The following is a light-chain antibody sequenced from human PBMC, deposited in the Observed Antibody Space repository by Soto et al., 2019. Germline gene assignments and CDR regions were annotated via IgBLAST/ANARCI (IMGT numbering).Light chain of an antibody. V-gene: IGLV2-14*01. CDR3: CSFAGSGIYV. Sequence: QSALTQPASVSGSPGQSITISCTGTSSDIGGYDYVSWYQQYPGKAPKLIIYEVTNRPSGVSNRFSGSKSGNTASLTISGLQAEDEADYFCCSFAGSGIYVFGTGTKVTVL. J-gene: IGLJ1*01. CDR1: SSDIGGYDY. CDR2: EVT.